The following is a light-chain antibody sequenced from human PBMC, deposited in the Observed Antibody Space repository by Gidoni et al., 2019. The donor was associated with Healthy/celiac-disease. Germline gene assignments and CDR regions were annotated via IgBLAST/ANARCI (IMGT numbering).Light chain of an antibody. J-gene: IGKJ5*01. CDR3: QQSYSTPIT. CDR2: AAS. Sequence: DIQMTQSPSSLSASVGDRVTITRRASQSISSDLNWYQQKPGKAPKLLIYAASSLQSGVPSRFSGSGSGTCFTLTISRLQPEDFATYYCQQSYSTPITFGQGTRLEIK. V-gene: IGKV1-39*01. CDR1: QSISSD.